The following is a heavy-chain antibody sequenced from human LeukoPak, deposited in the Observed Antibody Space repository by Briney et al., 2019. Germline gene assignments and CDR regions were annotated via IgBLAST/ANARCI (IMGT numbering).Heavy chain of an antibody. V-gene: IGHV4-59*08. D-gene: IGHD2-8*01. J-gene: IGHJ3*02. Sequence: SETLSLTCTVSGGSISSYYWSWIRQPPGKGLEWIGYIYYSGSTNYNPSLKSRVTMSVDTSKNQFSLKLSSVTAADTAVYYCARLMGALDIWGQGTMVTVSS. CDR2: IYYSGST. CDR1: GGSISSYY. CDR3: ARLMGALDI.